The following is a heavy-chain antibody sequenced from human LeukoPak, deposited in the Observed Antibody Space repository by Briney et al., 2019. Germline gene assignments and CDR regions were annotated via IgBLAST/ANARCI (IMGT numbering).Heavy chain of an antibody. D-gene: IGHD3-10*02. J-gene: IGHJ4*02. V-gene: IGHV3-48*03. CDR1: GFTFSDYE. CDR2: ISTSGSTT. Sequence: GGSLRLSCAASGFTFSDYEMNWVRQAPGKGLEWVSCISTSGSTTYYADSVKGRFTISRDNAKNSLFLQMNTLTAEDTAVYYCARGALHVFDYWGQGTPVTVSS. CDR3: ARGALHVFDY.